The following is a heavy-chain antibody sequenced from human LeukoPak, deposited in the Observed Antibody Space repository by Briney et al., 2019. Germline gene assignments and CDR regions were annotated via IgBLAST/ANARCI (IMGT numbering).Heavy chain of an antibody. CDR1: GGSFSGYY. Sequence: SETLSLTCAVYGGSFSGYYWSWIRQPPGKGLEWIGEINHSGSTNYNPSLKSRVTISVDTSKNQFSLKLSSVTAADTAVYYCARGDTAMVTFVRWFWFDPWGQEPWSPSPQ. J-gene: IGHJ5*02. CDR3: ARGDTAMVTFVRWFWFDP. V-gene: IGHV4-34*01. D-gene: IGHD5-18*01. CDR2: INHSGST.